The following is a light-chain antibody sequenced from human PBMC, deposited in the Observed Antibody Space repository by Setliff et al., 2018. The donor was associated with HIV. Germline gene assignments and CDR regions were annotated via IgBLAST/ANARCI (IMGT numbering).Light chain of an antibody. Sequence: VLTQPPSVSGAPGQRVTISCTGSNSNIGAGYDVHWYQKLPGTAPKVLIYGNSYRPSGVPDRFSGSKSGTSASLAITGLQAEDEADYYCQSYDSSLSGSYVFGTGTKVTVL. V-gene: IGLV1-40*01. CDR1: NSNIGAGYD. CDR3: QSYDSSLSGSYV. J-gene: IGLJ1*01. CDR2: GNS.